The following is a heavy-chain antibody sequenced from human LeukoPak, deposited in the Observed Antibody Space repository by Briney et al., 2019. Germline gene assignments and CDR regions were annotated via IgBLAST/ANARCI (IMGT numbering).Heavy chain of an antibody. Sequence: GASVKVSCKASGYNFNSYYIHWVRQAPGQGLTWMGWINPDNGKTKYEPRFQGGVTMTWDTSINTAYVDLTGLRSDDTAVYYCARNEPAVSVVDAFDVWGQGTVVTVSS. CDR3: ARNEPAVSVVDAFDV. D-gene: IGHD1-1*01. CDR1: GYNFNSYY. V-gene: IGHV1-2*02. J-gene: IGHJ3*01. CDR2: INPDNGKT.